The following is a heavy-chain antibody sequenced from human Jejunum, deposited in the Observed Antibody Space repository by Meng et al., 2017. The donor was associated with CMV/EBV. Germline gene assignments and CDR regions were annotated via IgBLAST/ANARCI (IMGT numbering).Heavy chain of an antibody. J-gene: IGHJ4*02. Sequence: EVQLVQTGGGLVQPVGSLRLSCAASGFSISSNYMNWVRQAPGKGLELVSVIYAGGNTYYADSVKGRFTISRDDSRNTLYLQMNNVGADDTAVYYCARDRILDYWGQGTPVTVSS. CDR1: GFSISSNY. CDR2: IYAGGNT. CDR3: ARDRILDY. V-gene: IGHV3-53*02.